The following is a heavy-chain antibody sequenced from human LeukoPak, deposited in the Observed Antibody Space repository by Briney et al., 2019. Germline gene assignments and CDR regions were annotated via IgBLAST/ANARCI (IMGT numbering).Heavy chain of an antibody. V-gene: IGHV1-46*01. Sequence: ASVKVSCKASGHTFTRYFMHWVRQAPGQGLEWMGLISPSGGSTSYAQRFQGRVTMTRDTSISTAYMELKSLSSDDTAVYYCARDGDIDAFDMWGQGTMVTVPT. CDR1: GHTFTRYF. D-gene: IGHD3-3*01. CDR2: ISPSGGST. J-gene: IGHJ3*02. CDR3: ARDGDIDAFDM.